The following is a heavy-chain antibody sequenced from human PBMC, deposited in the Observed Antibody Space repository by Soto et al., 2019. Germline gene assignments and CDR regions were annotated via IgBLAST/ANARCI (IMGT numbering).Heavy chain of an antibody. CDR1: GFTVGNNY. J-gene: IGHJ5*01. V-gene: IGHV3-66*01. CDR2: IFGDGRT. Sequence: GGSLRLSCAASGFTVGNNYMSWVRQAPTKGLEWLSVIFGDGRTYYADSVKGRFTVSRDSSENTLFLQINYLRAEDTAVYYCAGDPFQGFGSWGHGTLVTVSS. CDR3: AGDPFQGFGS.